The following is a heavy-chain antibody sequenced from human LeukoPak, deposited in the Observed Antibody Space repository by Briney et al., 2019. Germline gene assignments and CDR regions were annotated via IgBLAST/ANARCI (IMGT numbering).Heavy chain of an antibody. CDR1: GFTFSSYA. V-gene: IGHV3-30*04. D-gene: IGHD5-12*01. Sequence: GGSLRLSCAASGFTFSSYAMHWVRQAPGKGLEWVAVISYDGSNKYYADSVKGRSTISRDNSKNTLYLQMNSLRAEDTAVYYCAGGYSGYDPHYYYYMDVWGKGTTVTVSS. J-gene: IGHJ6*03. CDR3: AGGYSGYDPHYYYYMDV. CDR2: ISYDGSNK.